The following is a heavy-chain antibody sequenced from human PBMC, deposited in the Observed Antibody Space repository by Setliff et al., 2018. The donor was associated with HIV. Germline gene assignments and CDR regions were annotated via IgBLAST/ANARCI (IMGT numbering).Heavy chain of an antibody. CDR1: GYTFTGYY. V-gene: IGHV1-2*02. CDR3: AKDAEAGTNEWFDP. J-gene: IGHJ5*02. CDR2: INPISGGT. Sequence: ASVKVSCKASGYTFTGYYMHWVRQAPGQGLEWMGWINPISGGTNYAQKFQGRVTMTRDTSISKAYMELSRLRSDDTAVYYCAKDAEAGTNEWFDPWGQGTLVTVSS. D-gene: IGHD6-13*01.